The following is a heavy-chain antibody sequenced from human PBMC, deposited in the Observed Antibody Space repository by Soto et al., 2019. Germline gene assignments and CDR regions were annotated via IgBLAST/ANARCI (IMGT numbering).Heavy chain of an antibody. J-gene: IGHJ4*02. Sequence: EVQLLESGGGLVQPGGSLRLSCAASGFTFSSYAMSWVRQAPGKGLEWVSAISGSGGSTYYADSVKGRFTISRDNSKNTLYPQMNSLRAEDTAVYYWAKTVYYDFWSGPSRFDYWGQGTLVTVSS. D-gene: IGHD3-3*01. CDR3: AKTVYYDFWSGPSRFDY. CDR2: ISGSGGST. CDR1: GFTFSSYA. V-gene: IGHV3-23*01.